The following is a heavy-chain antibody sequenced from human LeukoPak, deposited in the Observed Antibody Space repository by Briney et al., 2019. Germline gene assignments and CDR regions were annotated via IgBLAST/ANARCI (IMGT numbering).Heavy chain of an antibody. Sequence: GGSLRLSCAASGFTFSSYGMHWVRQAPGKGLEWVAVISYDGSNKYYADSVKGRFTISRDNSKNTLYLQMNSPRAEDTAVYYCAKDRRILYYFDYWDQGTLVTVSS. CDR3: AKDRRILYYFDY. D-gene: IGHD2-15*01. CDR1: GFTFSSYG. V-gene: IGHV3-30*18. J-gene: IGHJ4*02. CDR2: ISYDGSNK.